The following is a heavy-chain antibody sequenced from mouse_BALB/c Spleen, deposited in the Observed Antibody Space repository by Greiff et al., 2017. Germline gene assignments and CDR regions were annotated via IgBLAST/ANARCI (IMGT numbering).Heavy chain of an antibody. CDR3: ARDGA. J-gene: IGHJ3*01. CDR2: INSNGGST. CDR1: GFTFSSYG. V-gene: IGHV5-6-3*01. Sequence: EVKVVESGGGLVQPGGSLKLSCAASGFTFSSYGMSWVRQTPDKRLELVATINSNGGSTYYPDSVKGRFTISRDNAKNTLYLQMSSLKSEDTAMYYCARDGAWGQGTLVTVSA.